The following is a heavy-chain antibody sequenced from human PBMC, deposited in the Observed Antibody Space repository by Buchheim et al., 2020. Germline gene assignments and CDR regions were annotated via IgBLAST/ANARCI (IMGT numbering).Heavy chain of an antibody. D-gene: IGHD6-6*01. V-gene: IGHV4-39*01. J-gene: IGHJ5*02. CDR1: GGSTTSSSYY. CDR3: ARRGIAARTRRGFDP. CDR2: LYYSGST. Sequence: QLQLQESGPGLVKPSETLSLTCPVSGGSTTSSSYYWGWIRQPPGKGLEWIGSLYYSGSTYYNPSLNSRVTISVDTPNTPSPLKLSSVTAADTAVYYCARRGIAARTRRGFDPWGQGTL.